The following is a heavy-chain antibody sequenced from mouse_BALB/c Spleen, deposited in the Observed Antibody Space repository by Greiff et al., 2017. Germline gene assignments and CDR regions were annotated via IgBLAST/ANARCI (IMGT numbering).Heavy chain of an antibody. Sequence: VQLVESGPGLVAPSQSLSITCTVSGFSLTSYGVHWVRQPPGKGLEWLGVMWAGGSTNYNSALMSRLSISKDNSKSQVFLKMNSLQTDDTAMYYCARGSSWYYAMDYWGQGTSVTVSS. CDR3: ARGSSWYYAMDY. V-gene: IGHV2-9*02. CDR2: MWAGGST. D-gene: IGHD1-1*01. J-gene: IGHJ4*01. CDR1: GFSLTSYG.